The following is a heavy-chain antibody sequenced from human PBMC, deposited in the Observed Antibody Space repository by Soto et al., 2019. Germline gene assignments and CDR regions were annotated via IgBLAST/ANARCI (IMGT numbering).Heavy chain of an antibody. V-gene: IGHV1-2*04. Sequence: SVKVSCKASGYTFTSYYIHWVRQAPGQGLEWMGWINPNRGGTKYAQKFQGWVTMTRDTSISTAYMELSSLRSDDTAVYYCARSVRIIITLGVLIASNGIDIRGQGPMVSGFS. D-gene: IGHD3-16*02. CDR1: GYTFTSYY. J-gene: IGHJ6*02. CDR2: INPNRGGT. CDR3: ARSVRIIITLGVLIASNGIDI.